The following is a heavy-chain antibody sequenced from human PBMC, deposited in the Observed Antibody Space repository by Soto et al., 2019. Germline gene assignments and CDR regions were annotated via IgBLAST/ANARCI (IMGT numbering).Heavy chain of an antibody. Sequence: QVQLQESGPGLVKPSETLSLTCTVSGGSISSYYWSWIRQPAGKGLEWIGRIYTSGSTNYNPSLKSRVTMSVDTSKNQFSLKLSSVTAADTAVYYCARTPRGQGDGYDNYFDYWGQGTLVTVSS. CDR3: ARTPRGQGDGYDNYFDY. CDR2: IYTSGST. D-gene: IGHD5-12*01. V-gene: IGHV4-4*07. CDR1: GGSISSYY. J-gene: IGHJ4*02.